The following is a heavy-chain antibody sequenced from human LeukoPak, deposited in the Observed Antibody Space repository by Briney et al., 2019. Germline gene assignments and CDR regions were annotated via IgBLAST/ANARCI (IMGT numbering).Heavy chain of an antibody. J-gene: IGHJ5*02. CDR3: ARVSAARRGYNWFDP. CDR1: GYTFTSYD. Sequence: ASVKVSCKASGYTFTSYDINWVRQAPGQGLEWMGWMNRNSGNTGYAQKFQGRVTMTRNTSISTAYMELSSLRSEDTAVYYCARVSAARRGYNWFDPWGQGTLVTVSS. CDR2: MNRNSGNT. V-gene: IGHV1-8*01. D-gene: IGHD6-6*01.